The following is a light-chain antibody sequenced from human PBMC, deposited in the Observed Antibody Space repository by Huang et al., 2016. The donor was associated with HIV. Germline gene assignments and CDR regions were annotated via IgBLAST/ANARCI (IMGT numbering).Light chain of an antibody. Sequence: NQTPLSLSVTPGQPASISCKSSQSLLHTDGKTYLYWYVQKAGHSPHLLMYEVSNRFSGGPDRFSGSGSGTSFTLKISRVEAEDVGVYYCMQGIHLSSPFGGGTKIEI. CDR1: QSLLHTDGKTY. J-gene: IGKJ4*01. CDR3: MQGIHLSSP. V-gene: IGKV2-29*02. CDR2: EVS.